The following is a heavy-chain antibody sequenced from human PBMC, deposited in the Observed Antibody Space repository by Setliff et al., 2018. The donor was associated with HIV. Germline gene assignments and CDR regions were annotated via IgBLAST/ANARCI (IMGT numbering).Heavy chain of an antibody. CDR1: GGSVSSTSNY. CDR2: IYYSGST. V-gene: IGHV4-39*01. D-gene: IGHD5-12*01. Sequence: SETLSLTCSVSGGSVSSTSNYWGWIRQPPGKGLEWIGSIYYSGSTYYNPSLKSRVTISVDTSKNQFSLKLSSVTAADTAVYYCARAQVGGYNFYFDYWGQGTLVTVSS. J-gene: IGHJ4*02. CDR3: ARAQVGGYNFYFDY.